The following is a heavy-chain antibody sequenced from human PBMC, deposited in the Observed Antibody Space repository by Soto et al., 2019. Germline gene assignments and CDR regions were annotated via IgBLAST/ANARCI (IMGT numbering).Heavy chain of an antibody. CDR3: ARDNIVLVPAATYGMDV. CDR2: IWYDGSNK. V-gene: IGHV3-33*01. Sequence: SLRLSCAASGFTFSSYGMYWVRQAPGKGLEWVAVIWYDGSNKYYADSVKGRFTISRDNSKNTLYLQMNSLRAEDTAVYYCARDNIVLVPAATYGMDVWGQGTTVTVSS. CDR1: GFTFSSYG. D-gene: IGHD2-2*01. J-gene: IGHJ6*02.